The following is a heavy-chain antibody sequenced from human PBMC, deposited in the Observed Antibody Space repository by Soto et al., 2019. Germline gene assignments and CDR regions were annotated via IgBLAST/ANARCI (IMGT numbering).Heavy chain of an antibody. Sequence: EVQLVESGGGLVQPGGSLRLSCAASGFTVSSNYMSWVRQAPGKGLEWVSVIYSGGSTYYADSVKGRFTISRDNSKNTLYLQMNSLRAEDTAVYFCARSGQRVAVAAFDYWGQGTQVTVSS. J-gene: IGHJ4*02. CDR2: IYSGGST. CDR1: GFTVSSNY. CDR3: ARSGQRVAVAAFDY. D-gene: IGHD6-19*01. V-gene: IGHV3-66*01.